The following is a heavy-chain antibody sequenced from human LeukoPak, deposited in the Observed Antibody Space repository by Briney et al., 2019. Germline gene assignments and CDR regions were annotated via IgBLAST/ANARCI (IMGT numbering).Heavy chain of an antibody. D-gene: IGHD1-26*01. CDR2: IYHSGST. J-gene: IGHJ3*02. CDR1: GYSISSGYY. CDR3: ARSRIVGATKAFDI. V-gene: IGHV4-38-2*02. Sequence: SETLSLTCTVSGYSISSGYYWGWIRQPPGKGLEWIGSIYHSGSTYYNPSLKSRVTISVDTSKNQFSLKLSSVTAADTAVYYCARSRIVGATKAFDIWGQGTMVTVSS.